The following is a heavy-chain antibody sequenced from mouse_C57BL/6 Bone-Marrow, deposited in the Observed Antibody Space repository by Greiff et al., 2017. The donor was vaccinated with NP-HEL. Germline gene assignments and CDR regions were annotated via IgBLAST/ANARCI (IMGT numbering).Heavy chain of an antibody. V-gene: IGHV1-19*01. Sequence: EVQLQQSGPVLVKPGASVKMSCKASGYTFTDYYMNWVKQSHGKSLEWIGVINPYNGGTSYNQKFKGKATLTVDKSSSTAYMELNSLTSEDSEVYYCARNYGAHYAMDYWGQGTSVTVSS. D-gene: IGHD1-1*01. CDR1: GYTFTDYY. CDR2: INPYNGGT. J-gene: IGHJ4*01. CDR3: ARNYGAHYAMDY.